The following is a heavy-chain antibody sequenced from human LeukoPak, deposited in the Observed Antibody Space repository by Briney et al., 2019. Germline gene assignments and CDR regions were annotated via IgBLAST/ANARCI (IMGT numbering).Heavy chain of an antibody. D-gene: IGHD6-6*01. CDR3: ARGPNSNWSGLDF. Sequence: GGSLRLSCAASGFTFNSYAMSWVRQAPGKGLEWVSSISASGISTYYSDSVKGRFTISRDNSKNTLYLQMNSLRAEDTAVYYCARGPNSNWSGLDFWGQGTLLTVSS. CDR1: GFTFNSYA. CDR2: ISASGIST. J-gene: IGHJ4*02. V-gene: IGHV3-23*01.